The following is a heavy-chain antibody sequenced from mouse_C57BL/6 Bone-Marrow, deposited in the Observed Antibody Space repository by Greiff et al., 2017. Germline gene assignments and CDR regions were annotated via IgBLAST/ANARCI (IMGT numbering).Heavy chain of an antibody. J-gene: IGHJ4*01. CDR1: GFPFSNYW. CDR2: IRLKSDNYAT. D-gene: IGHD2-10*02. Sequence: DVKVEASGGGLVQPGGSMKLSCVASGFPFSNYWMNWVRQSPEKGLAWVAQIRLKSDNYATPYAESVKGRFTISRDDSKSSVYLKMNNLRAEDTGIYYCNRYGNYKYYYAMDYWGQGTSVTVSS. V-gene: IGHV6-3*01. CDR3: NRYGNYKYYYAMDY.